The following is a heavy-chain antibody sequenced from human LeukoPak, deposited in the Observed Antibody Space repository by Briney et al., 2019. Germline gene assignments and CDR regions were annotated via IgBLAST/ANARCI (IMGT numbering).Heavy chain of an antibody. Sequence: SETLSLTCTVPGGSMSNYYWSWIRQPPGKGLEWIGYIYYSGSTNYNPSLKSRVTISVDKSKNQFSLKLSSVTAADTAVYYCARAGMMATRWGYYFDYWGQGTLVTVSS. CDR1: GGSMSNYY. CDR3: ARAGMMATRWGYYFDY. V-gene: IGHV4-59*12. D-gene: IGHD5-24*01. CDR2: IYYSGST. J-gene: IGHJ4*02.